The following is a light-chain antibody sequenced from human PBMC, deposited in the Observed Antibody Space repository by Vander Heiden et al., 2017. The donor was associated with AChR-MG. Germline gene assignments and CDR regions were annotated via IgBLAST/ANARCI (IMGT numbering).Light chain of an antibody. CDR2: QND. CDR3: QAWGSRSNWV. Sequence: SHELTQPPAVSVSPGQTASITYTGDSLCTTNASRYQQKPGHPPVLVITQNDKRPWGIPGRFAGSTARNTATMTISGHPYVEDADYFCQAWGSRSNWVFGGGTKLTVL. CDR1: SLCTTN. V-gene: IGLV3-1*01. J-gene: IGLJ3*02.